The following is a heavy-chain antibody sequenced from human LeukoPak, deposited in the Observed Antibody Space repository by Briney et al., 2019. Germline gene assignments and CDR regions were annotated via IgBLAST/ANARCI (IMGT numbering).Heavy chain of an antibody. CDR2: ISSSGSTI. D-gene: IGHD2-15*01. CDR3: AIASGYCSGGSCYSGVNGY. CDR1: GFTFSSYE. V-gene: IGHV3-48*03. Sequence: GGSLRLSCAASGFTFSSYEMNWVRQAPGKGLEWVSYISSSGSTIYYADSVKGRFTISRDNAKNSLYLQMNSLRAEDTAVYYCAIASGYCSGGSCYSGVNGYWGQGTLVTVSS. J-gene: IGHJ4*02.